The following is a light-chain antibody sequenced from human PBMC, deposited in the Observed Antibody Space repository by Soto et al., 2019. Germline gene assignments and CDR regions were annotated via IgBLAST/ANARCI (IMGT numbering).Light chain of an antibody. CDR3: QQYAISPPFT. CDR1: QTVGSNY. Sequence: EIVLTQSPGTLSLSPGERATLSCRASQTVGSNYLAGYQQTPGQPPRLLIDGASSRATGIPDRFSGSGSGTDFTLTISRLESEDFAVYYCQQYAISPPFTFAQGTKLETK. V-gene: IGKV3-20*01. CDR2: GAS. J-gene: IGKJ2*01.